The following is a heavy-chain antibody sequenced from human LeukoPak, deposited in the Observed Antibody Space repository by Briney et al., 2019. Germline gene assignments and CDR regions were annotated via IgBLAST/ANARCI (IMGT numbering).Heavy chain of an antibody. J-gene: IGHJ4*02. V-gene: IGHV3-30*02. Sequence: GGSLRLSCAGSGFSFSSYGMHWVRQAPGKGLEWMAFIRSDGSNKYYADSVKGRFTISRDNSKSTLYLQMNSVRAEDTAVYYCARSPGSLADYWGQGTLVTVSS. D-gene: IGHD1-26*01. CDR3: ARSPGSLADY. CDR1: GFSFSSYG. CDR2: IRSDGSNK.